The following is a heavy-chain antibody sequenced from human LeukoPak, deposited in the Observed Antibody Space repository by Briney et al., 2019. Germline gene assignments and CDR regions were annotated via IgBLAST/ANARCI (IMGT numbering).Heavy chain of an antibody. CDR3: AKGGNEGLRAYFDY. CDR2: ISGSGGST. Sequence: GGSLRLSCAASGFTFSSYSMNWVRQAPGKGLEWVSAISGSGGSTYYADSVKGRFTISRDNSKNTLYLQMNSLRAEDTAVYYCAKGGNEGLRAYFDYWGQGTLVTVSS. CDR1: GFTFSSYS. J-gene: IGHJ4*02. V-gene: IGHV3-23*01. D-gene: IGHD1-1*01.